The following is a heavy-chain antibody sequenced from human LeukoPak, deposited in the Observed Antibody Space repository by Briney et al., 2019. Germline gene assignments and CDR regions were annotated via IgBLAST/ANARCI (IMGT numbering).Heavy chain of an antibody. CDR2: IYHSGST. V-gene: IGHV4-38-2*01. D-gene: IGHD3-10*01. Sequence: SETLSLTCAVYGGSFSGYYWGWIRQPPGKGLEWIGSIYHSGSTYYNPSLKSRVTISVDTSKNQFSLKLSSVTAADTAVYYCARGWFGENTAFDIWGQGTMVTVSS. CDR3: ARGWFGENTAFDI. CDR1: GGSFSGYY. J-gene: IGHJ3*02.